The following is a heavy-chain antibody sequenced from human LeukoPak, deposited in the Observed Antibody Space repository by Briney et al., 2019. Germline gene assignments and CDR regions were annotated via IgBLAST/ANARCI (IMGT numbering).Heavy chain of an antibody. D-gene: IGHD3-10*01. CDR3: ARDAPDYYGSGSYYNGFFQH. J-gene: IGHJ1*01. CDR2: ISSKGGRT. CDR1: GFTFSSYA. V-gene: IGHV3-64*01. Sequence: SGGSLRLSCAASGFTFSSYAMHWVRQAPGKGLEYVSAISSKGGRTYYANSVRGRFTISRDNSKNMLFLQMGSLRPEDMAVYYCARDAPDYYGSGSYYNGFFQHWGQGTLVTVSS.